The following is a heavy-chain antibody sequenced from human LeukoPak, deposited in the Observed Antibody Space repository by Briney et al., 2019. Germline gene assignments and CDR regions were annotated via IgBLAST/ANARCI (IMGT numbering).Heavy chain of an antibody. D-gene: IGHD6-13*01. CDR2: ISVYDANT. CDR3: ARDSSTWSEGLNWFDP. Sequence: ASVKVSCKASGYSFTSSAISWVRQAPGQGLEWMGWISVYDANTKYARKFQGRVTMTTDTSTSIAYMELRSLRSDDTALYYCARDSSTWSEGLNWFDPWGQGTLVTVSS. J-gene: IGHJ5*02. CDR1: GYSFTSSA. V-gene: IGHV1-18*01.